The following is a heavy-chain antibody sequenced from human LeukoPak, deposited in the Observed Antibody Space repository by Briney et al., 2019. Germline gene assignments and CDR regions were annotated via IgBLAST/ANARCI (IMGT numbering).Heavy chain of an antibody. CDR1: GFTFSSYE. J-gene: IGHJ4*02. CDR3: ARDTSAKPRGFFDY. V-gene: IGHV3-48*03. Sequence: GGSLRLSCAASGFTFSSYEMNWVRQAPGKGLEWVSYIGGSGGPIYYADSVKGRSTISRDNAKNSLYLQMNSLRAEDTAVYYCARDTSAKPRGFFDYWGQGTLVTVSS. D-gene: IGHD1-26*01. CDR2: IGGSGGPI.